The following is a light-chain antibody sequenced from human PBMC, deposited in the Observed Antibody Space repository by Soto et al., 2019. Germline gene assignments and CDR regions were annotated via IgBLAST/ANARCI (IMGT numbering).Light chain of an antibody. V-gene: IGLV2-23*03. J-gene: IGLJ2*01. Sequence: QSALTQPASVSGSPGQSITISCTGTSSDVGSFNLVSWYQQHPGKAPKLTIYEGSKRPSGVSNRFSGAKSGNTASLTISGLQAEDEADYYCCSYSPTSTFVFGGGTQLTVL. CDR3: CSYSPTSTFV. CDR1: SSDVGSFNL. CDR2: EGS.